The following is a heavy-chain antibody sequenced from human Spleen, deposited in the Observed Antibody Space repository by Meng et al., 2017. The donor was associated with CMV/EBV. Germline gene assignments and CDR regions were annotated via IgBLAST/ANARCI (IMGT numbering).Heavy chain of an antibody. CDR1: GGSISSSSYY. CDR2: IYYSGST. CDR3: ARDIAAAGYIDY. Sequence: SETLSLTCTVSGGSISSSSYYWGWIRQPPGKGLEWIGSIYYSGSTYYNPSLKSRVTISVDTSKNQFPLKLCSVTAADTAVYYCARDIAAAGYIDYWGQGTLVTVSS. V-gene: IGHV4-39*06. D-gene: IGHD6-13*01. J-gene: IGHJ4*02.